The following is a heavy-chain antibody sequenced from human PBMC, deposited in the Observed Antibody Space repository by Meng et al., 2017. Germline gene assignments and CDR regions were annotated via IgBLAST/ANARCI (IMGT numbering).Heavy chain of an antibody. J-gene: IGHJ4*02. CDR2: INPNSGGT. CDR1: GYTFTGYY. CDR3: ARSERYVLGFDY. D-gene: IGHD3-16*01. V-gene: IGHV1-2*06. Sequence: VRVGQSGGEVKKPGASVKVVCKASGYTFTGYYMHWVRQAPGQGLEWMGRINPNSGGTNYAQKFQGRVTMTRDTSISTAYMELSRLRSDDTAVYYCARSERYVLGFDYWGQGTLVTVSS.